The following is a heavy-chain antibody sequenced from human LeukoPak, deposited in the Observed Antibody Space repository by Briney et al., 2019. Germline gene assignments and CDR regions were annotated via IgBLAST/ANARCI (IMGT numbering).Heavy chain of an antibody. CDR3: ARDDYGWGSHPY. Sequence: PGGSLRLSCAGSGLTFSSYWMTWVRRAPGKGLEWVANIKPDGSEKAYVDSVKGRFTISRDNAKNSLCLQMNSLRAEDTAVYYCARDDYGWGSHPYWGQGTLVTVSS. CDR1: GLTFSSYW. J-gene: IGHJ4*02. D-gene: IGHD3-10*01. CDR2: IKPDGSEK. V-gene: IGHV3-7*04.